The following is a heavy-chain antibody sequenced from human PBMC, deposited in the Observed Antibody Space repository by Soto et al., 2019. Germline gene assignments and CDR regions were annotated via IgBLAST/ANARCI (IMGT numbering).Heavy chain of an antibody. V-gene: IGHV4-4*07. CDR1: GGSISSYY. J-gene: IGHJ4*02. Sequence: SETLSLTRTVSGGSISSYYWSWIRQPSGKGLEWIGRIYTSGSTNYNPSLKSRVTMSVDTSKNQFSLKLSSVTAADTAVYYCARDLKFGQADYWGQGSQVTVSS. CDR2: IYTSGST. CDR3: ARDLKFGQADY. D-gene: IGHD3-10*01.